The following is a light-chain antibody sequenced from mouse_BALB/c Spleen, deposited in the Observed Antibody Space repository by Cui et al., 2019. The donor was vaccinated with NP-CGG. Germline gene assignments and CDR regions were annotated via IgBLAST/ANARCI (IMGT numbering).Light chain of an antibody. CDR1: IGAVTTSNY. CDR2: GTN. Sequence: GLLSQESALTTSPGETVTLTCRSSIGAVTTSNYANWVQEKPDHLFTGLIGGTNNRAPGVPARFSGSLIGDKAALTITGAQTEDEAIYFCALWYSNHWVFGGGTKLTVL. J-gene: IGLJ1*01. CDR3: ALWYSNHWV. V-gene: IGLV1*01.